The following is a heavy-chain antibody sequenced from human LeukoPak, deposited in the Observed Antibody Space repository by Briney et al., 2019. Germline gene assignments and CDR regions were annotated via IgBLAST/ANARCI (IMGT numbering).Heavy chain of an antibody. D-gene: IGHD1-1*01. CDR3: ARQGTTGNWFDP. Sequence: SETLSLTCTVSGGSINSYYWSWIRQPPGKGLEWIGYIYYSGSTNYNPSLKSRVTISVDTSKNQFSLKLSSVTAADTAVYYCARQGTTGNWFDPWGQGTLVTVSS. CDR2: IYYSGST. CDR1: GGSINSYY. V-gene: IGHV4-59*08. J-gene: IGHJ5*02.